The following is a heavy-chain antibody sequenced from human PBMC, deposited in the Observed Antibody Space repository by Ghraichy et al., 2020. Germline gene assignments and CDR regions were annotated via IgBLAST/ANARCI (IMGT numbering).Heavy chain of an antibody. D-gene: IGHD2-8*01. J-gene: IGHJ4*01. CDR2: IKQDGSEK. Sequence: GGSLRLSCAASGFTFSSYWMSWVRQAPGKGLEWVANIKQDGSEKFFVDSVKGRFTISRDNAKNSLSLQINSLRAEDKAVYYCARGGANGAGDCWGQGTLVTVSS. CDR1: GFTFSSYW. CDR3: ARGGANGAGDC. V-gene: IGHV3-7*03.